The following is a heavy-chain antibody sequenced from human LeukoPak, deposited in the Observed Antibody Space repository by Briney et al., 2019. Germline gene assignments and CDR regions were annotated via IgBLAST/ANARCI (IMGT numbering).Heavy chain of an antibody. CDR2: SSSGGGST. V-gene: IGHV3-23*01. D-gene: IGHD4-17*01. CDR3: AKARFTVTNYFDY. Sequence: GGSLRLSCAASGFTFSSYALIWVRQAPGKGLEWVSASSSGGGSTYYADSVKGRFTISRDNSKNTLYLQMNSLRAEDTAVYYCAKARFTVTNYFDYWGQGTLVTVSS. CDR1: GFTFSSYA. J-gene: IGHJ4*02.